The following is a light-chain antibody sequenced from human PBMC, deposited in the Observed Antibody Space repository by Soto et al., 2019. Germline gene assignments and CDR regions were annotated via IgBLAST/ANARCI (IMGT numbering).Light chain of an antibody. CDR1: QSVSTS. J-gene: IGKJ4*01. CDR2: DAS. V-gene: IGKV3-11*01. Sequence: ESILTQAPATLSLSPGERSTLSCRGIQSVSTSLSWYQQKPGQAPRLLISDASNRATGVPARFSGSGSGTGFTLTISRLEPEDFAVYYCQQRYNWPLTFGGGTKV. CDR3: QQRYNWPLT.